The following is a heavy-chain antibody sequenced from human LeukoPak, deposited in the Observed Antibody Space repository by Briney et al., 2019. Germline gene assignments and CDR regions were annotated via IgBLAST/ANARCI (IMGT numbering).Heavy chain of an antibody. V-gene: IGHV1-8*01. Sequence: GASVKVSCKASGYTFTSYDINWVRQATGQGLEWMGWMNPNSGNTGYAQKFQGRVTMTRNTSISTAYMELSSLRSEDTAVYYCARGPRITMIVVVITGPFDYWGQGTLVTVSS. D-gene: IGHD3-22*01. CDR1: GYTFTSYD. CDR3: ARGPRITMIVVVITGPFDY. J-gene: IGHJ4*02. CDR2: MNPNSGNT.